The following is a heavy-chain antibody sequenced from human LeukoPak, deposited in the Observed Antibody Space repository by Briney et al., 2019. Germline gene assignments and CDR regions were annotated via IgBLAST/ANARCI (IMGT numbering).Heavy chain of an antibody. CDR1: GFTFSSYE. CDR2: ISSSGGTI. V-gene: IGHV3-48*03. D-gene: IGHD6-19*01. J-gene: IGHJ1*01. CDR3: ARDESSGWYEYFQH. Sequence: QPGGSLRLSCAASGFTFSSYEMNCVRGAPGKGVEGGSYISSSGGTIYYEDSVKGRFTISRDNAKNSLYLQMNSLRDEDTAVYYCARDESSGWYEYFQHWGQGTLVTVSS.